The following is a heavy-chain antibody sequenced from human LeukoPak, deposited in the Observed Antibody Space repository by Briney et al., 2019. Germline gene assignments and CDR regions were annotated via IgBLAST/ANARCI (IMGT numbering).Heavy chain of an antibody. V-gene: IGHV4-4*09. Sequence: SETLSLTCTVSGGSSSSYYWSWIRQPPGKGLEWIGYIYTSGSTNYNPSLKSRVTISVDTSKNQFSLKLSSVTAADTAVYYCARTWFSIIDPGGQGTLVTVSS. CDR1: GGSSSSYY. J-gene: IGHJ5*02. CDR2: IYTSGST. CDR3: ARTWFSIIDP. D-gene: IGHD3-10*01.